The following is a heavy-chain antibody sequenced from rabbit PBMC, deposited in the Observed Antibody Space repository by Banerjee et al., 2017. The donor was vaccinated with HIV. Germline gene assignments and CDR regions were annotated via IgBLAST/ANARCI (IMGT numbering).Heavy chain of an antibody. D-gene: IGHD4-2*01. CDR1: GFSFSSGYY. V-gene: IGHV1S40*01. CDR3: ARDGNL. Sequence: QSLEESGGDLVKPGASLTLTCKASGFSFSSGYYMCWVRQVLGKGLEWIAYIYPDYGSTDYASWAKGRFTISRTSSTTVTLQMTSLTAADTATYFCARDGNLWGPGTLVTVS. CDR2: IYPDYGST. J-gene: IGHJ4*01.